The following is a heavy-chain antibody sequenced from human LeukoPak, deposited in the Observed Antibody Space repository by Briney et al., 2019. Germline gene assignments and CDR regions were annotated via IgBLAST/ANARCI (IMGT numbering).Heavy chain of an antibody. CDR1: GFTFSSYA. J-gene: IGHJ3*02. D-gene: IGHD3-3*01. CDR2: IYTSGST. V-gene: IGHV4-4*07. CDR3: ARDRGGDFWSGYYWRAFDI. Sequence: PGGSLRLSCAASGFTFSSYAMTWIRQPAGKGLEWIGRIYTSGSTNYNPSLKSRVTMSVDTSKNQFSLKLSSVTAADTAVYYCARDRGGDFWSGYYWRAFDIWGQGTMVTVSS.